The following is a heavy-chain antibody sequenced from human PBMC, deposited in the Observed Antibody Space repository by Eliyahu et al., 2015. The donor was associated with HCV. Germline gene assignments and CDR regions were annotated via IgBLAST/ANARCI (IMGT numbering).Heavy chain of an antibody. CDR1: GFTFSNHP. V-gene: IGHV3-30*04. CDR2: ISYDENNE. Sequence: QVQLVESGGGVVQPGGSLRLXCXASGFTFSNHPMHWPRQAPGGGLEWVALISYDENNEYYLDSVKGRFTISRDNLKNMVYLQMNSLRAEDTAIYYCARGYTGSCIDKWGQGTLVTVSS. J-gene: IGHJ4*02. D-gene: IGHD1-26*01. CDR3: ARGYTGSCIDK.